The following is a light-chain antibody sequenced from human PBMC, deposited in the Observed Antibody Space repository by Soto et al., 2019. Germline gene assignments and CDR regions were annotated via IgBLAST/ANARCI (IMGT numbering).Light chain of an antibody. CDR3: QQYDHSHRT. CDR1: QEISNY. CDR2: DAS. Sequence: DIQMIQSPSSLSASVGDRVTITCQASQEISNYLNWYQQKPGKAPKLLIYDASNLERGVPSRFSGRGSGTDVTSPTSSLQPHDFVTYYCQQYDHSHRTFGRGTKVEIK. V-gene: IGKV1-33*01. J-gene: IGKJ1*01.